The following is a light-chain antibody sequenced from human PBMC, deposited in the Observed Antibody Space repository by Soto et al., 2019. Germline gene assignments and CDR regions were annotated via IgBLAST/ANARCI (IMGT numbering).Light chain of an antibody. Sequence: QSALTQPASVSGSPGQSITISCTGTSSDVGGYHYVSWHQQHRGNAPKLMIYDVSNRPSGVSIRFSGSKSGNTASLTIPGLQAEDEADYYCSSYTSSYTLVFGGGTQLTVL. CDR2: DVS. CDR1: SSDVGGYHY. J-gene: IGLJ2*01. V-gene: IGLV2-14*01. CDR3: SSYTSSYTLV.